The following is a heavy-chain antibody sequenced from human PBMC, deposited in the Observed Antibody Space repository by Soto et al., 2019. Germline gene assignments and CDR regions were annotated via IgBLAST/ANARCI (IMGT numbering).Heavy chain of an antibody. CDR3: TRLYRSVWYGFEY. J-gene: IGHJ4*02. Sequence: ASVKVSCKASGYTFTSYAMHWVRQAPGQRLEWMGWINAGNGNTKYSQKFQGRVTITRDTSASTAYMELSSLRSVDTAVYYCTRLYRSVWYGFEYWGQGSLVTVS. CDR1: GYTFTSYA. D-gene: IGHD6-19*01. CDR2: INAGNGNT. V-gene: IGHV1-3*01.